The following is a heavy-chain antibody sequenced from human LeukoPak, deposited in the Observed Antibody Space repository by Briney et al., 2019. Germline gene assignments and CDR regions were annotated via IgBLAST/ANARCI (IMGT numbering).Heavy chain of an antibody. CDR1: GFTFSSYG. D-gene: IGHD6-13*01. V-gene: IGHV3-30*02. CDR3: ARSIAAAMWYFDY. J-gene: IGHJ4*02. Sequence: PGRSLRLSCAASGFTFSSYGMHWVRQAPGKGLEWVAFIRYDGSNNYYADSVKGRFTISRDNSKNTLYLQMNSLRAEDTAVYYCARSIAAAMWYFDYWGQGTLVTVSS. CDR2: IRYDGSNN.